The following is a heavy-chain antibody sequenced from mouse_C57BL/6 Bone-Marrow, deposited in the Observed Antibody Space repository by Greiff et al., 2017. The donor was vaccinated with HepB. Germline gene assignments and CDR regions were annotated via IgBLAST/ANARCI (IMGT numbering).Heavy chain of an antibody. CDR3: ARDTTVPAD. J-gene: IGHJ2*01. CDR2: IDPSDSYT. Sequence: QVHVKQPGAELVRPGTSVKLSCKASGYTFTSYWMHWVKQRPGQGLEWIGVIDPSDSYTNYNQKFKGKATLTVDTSSSTAYMQLSSLTSEDSAVYYCARDTTVPADWGQGTTLTVSS. V-gene: IGHV1-59*01. D-gene: IGHD1-1*01. CDR1: GYTFTSYW.